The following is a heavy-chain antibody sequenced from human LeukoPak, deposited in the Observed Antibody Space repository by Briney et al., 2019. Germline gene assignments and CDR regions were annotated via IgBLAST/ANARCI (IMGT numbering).Heavy chain of an antibody. CDR1: GFIFSNYA. CDR2: ISYDGRNE. J-gene: IGHJ4*02. D-gene: IGHD2-8*01. Sequence: GGSLRLSCAASGFIFSNYAMTWVRQAPGKGLEWVAVISYDGRNENHAESVKGRFTISRDNSKNTLYLQMNTLRTEDTALYYCVREKYCTPTDCLHGRFYFNCWGQGTLVTVSS. V-gene: IGHV3-30*04. CDR3: VREKYCTPTDCLHGRFYFNC.